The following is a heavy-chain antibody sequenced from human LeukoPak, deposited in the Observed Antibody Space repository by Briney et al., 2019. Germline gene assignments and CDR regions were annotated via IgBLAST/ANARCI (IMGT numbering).Heavy chain of an antibody. CDR3: VRDGRTVTGLFDY. Sequence: GRSLRLSCAASGFTFSSYEMNWVRQAPGKGLEWVAFIRYDGSNKYYADSVKGRFTISRDTAKNSLYLQMSSLRAEDTAVYYCVRDGRTVTGLFDYWGQGTLVTVSS. D-gene: IGHD4-17*01. J-gene: IGHJ4*02. V-gene: IGHV3-33*08. CDR2: IRYDGSNK. CDR1: GFTFSSYE.